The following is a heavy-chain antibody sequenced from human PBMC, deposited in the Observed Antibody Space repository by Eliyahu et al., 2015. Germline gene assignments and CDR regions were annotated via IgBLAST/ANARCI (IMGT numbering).Heavy chain of an antibody. Sequence: EVQLVESGGGLVKPGGSLXLSCAASXFRFSNAWXGRGRQAPGKGLEWVGRIKSKTDGGTTDYAAPVKGRFTISRDDSKNTLYLQMNSLKTEDTAVYYCTTYWTAGSDYWGQGTLVTVSS. CDR1: XFRFSNAW. CDR3: TTYWTAGSDY. CDR2: IKSKTDGGTT. D-gene: IGHD6-13*01. V-gene: IGHV3-15*01. J-gene: IGHJ4*02.